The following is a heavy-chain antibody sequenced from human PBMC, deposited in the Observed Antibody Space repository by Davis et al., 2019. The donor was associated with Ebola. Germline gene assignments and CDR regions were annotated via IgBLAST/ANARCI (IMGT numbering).Heavy chain of an antibody. CDR3: ARALHDEVLDY. CDR2: VSDNGDRT. Sequence: PGGSLRLSCAASGFTFSNYAMNWVRQAPGKGLESIASVSDNGDRTYYKDSVKGRFTISRDNSENVLYLQMDSLRPDDTAIYFCARALHDEVLDYWGQGTPVTVSS. V-gene: IGHV3-23*01. CDR1: GFTFSNYA. D-gene: IGHD1-1*01. J-gene: IGHJ4*02.